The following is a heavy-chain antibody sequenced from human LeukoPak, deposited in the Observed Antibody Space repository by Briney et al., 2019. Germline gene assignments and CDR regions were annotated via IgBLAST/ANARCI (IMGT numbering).Heavy chain of an antibody. Sequence: KTGGSLRLSCAASGFTFSSYSMNWVRQAPGKGLEWVSSISSSSSYIHYADSVKGRFTISRDNAKNSLYLQMNSLRAEDTAVYYCAGDRIQLWNDAFDIWGQGTMVTVSS. CDR3: AGDRIQLWNDAFDI. V-gene: IGHV3-21*01. CDR1: GFTFSSYS. J-gene: IGHJ3*02. CDR2: ISSSSSYI. D-gene: IGHD5-18*01.